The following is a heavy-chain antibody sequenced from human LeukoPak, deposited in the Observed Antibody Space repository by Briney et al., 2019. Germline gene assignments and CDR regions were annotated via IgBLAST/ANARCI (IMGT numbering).Heavy chain of an antibody. CDR3: TADHSSSWYGFEY. J-gene: IGHJ4*02. D-gene: IGHD6-13*01. CDR2: VRSKLDGGTA. V-gene: IGHV3-15*01. CDR1: GFTFSSYE. Sequence: PGGSLRLSCAASGFTFSSYEMNWVRQAPGKGREWVGRVRSKLDGGTAEYAAFVKGRFSSSTDDSGNTLYLQMNSLKSEDTAVYYCTADHSSSWYGFEYWGQGTQVTVSS.